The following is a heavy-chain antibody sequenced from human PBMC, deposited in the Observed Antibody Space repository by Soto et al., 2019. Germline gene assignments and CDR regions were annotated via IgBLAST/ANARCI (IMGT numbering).Heavy chain of an antibody. Sequence: ASVKVSCKASGYTFTSYGISWVRQAPGQGLEWMGWISAYNGNTNYAQKLQGRVTMTTDTSTSTAYMELRSLRSDDTAVYYCARDAFDDFWSGGKWFDSGGQGTLVPVPS. D-gene: IGHD3-3*01. V-gene: IGHV1-18*01. CDR1: GYTFTSYG. CDR2: ISAYNGNT. J-gene: IGHJ5*01. CDR3: ARDAFDDFWSGGKWFDS.